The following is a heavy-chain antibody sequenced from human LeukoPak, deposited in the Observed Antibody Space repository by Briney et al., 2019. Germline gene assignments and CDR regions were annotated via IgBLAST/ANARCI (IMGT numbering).Heavy chain of an antibody. J-gene: IGHJ3*02. D-gene: IGHD3-22*01. Sequence: AGGSLRLSCAASGFTFDDYGMSWVRQAPGKGLEWVSGTNWNGSSTGYADSVKGRFTISRDNAKNSLYLQMNSLRAEDTALYYCARDMGDYYDSSGYPYAFDIWGQGTMVTVSS. CDR1: GFTFDDYG. V-gene: IGHV3-20*04. CDR2: TNWNGSST. CDR3: ARDMGDYYDSSGYPYAFDI.